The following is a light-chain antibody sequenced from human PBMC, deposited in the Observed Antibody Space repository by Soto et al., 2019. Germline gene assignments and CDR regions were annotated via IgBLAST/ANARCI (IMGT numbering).Light chain of an antibody. V-gene: IGKV3-11*01. CDR3: QQRSSWIT. CDR1: QSVSNNY. CDR2: GAS. Sequence: EILLTQSPGTLSLSPGERATLSCRAGQSVSNNYLAWYQQTPGHAPRLLIYGASNRATGIPATLSGSGSATDFTLTISSPEPEDSAVYYCQQRSSWITFGQGTRLEIK. J-gene: IGKJ5*01.